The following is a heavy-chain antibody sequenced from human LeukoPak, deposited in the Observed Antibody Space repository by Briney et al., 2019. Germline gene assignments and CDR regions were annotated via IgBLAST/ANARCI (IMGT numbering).Heavy chain of an antibody. CDR1: GFTVSSNY. CDR3: TRGDITMIVY. CDR2: IYSGGDT. J-gene: IGHJ4*02. V-gene: IGHV3-66*01. Sequence: GGSLRLSCAASGFTVSSNYMSWVRQAPGKGLEWVSIIYSGGDTYYADSVKGRFTISRDNSRNTLYLQMNSLRAEDTAVYYCTRGDITMIVYWGQGTLVTVSS. D-gene: IGHD3-22*01.